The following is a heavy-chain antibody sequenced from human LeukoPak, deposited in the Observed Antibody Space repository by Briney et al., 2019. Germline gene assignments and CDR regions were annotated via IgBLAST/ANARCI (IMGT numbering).Heavy chain of an antibody. CDR2: ISTNSAFI. D-gene: IGHD5-18*01. CDR1: GFTFINYS. V-gene: IGHV3-21*01. CDR3: ARVGTPMVTIVAPYYMDV. Sequence: GGSLRLSCTASGFTFINYSMNWVRQAPGKGLEWVSSISTNSAFIYYADSVRGRFTISRDNTKNSLYLQMNSLRAEDTAVYYCARVGTPMVTIVAPYYMDVWGKGTTVTVSS. J-gene: IGHJ6*03.